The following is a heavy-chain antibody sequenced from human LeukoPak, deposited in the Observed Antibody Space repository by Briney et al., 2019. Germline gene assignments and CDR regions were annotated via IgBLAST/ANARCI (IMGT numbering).Heavy chain of an antibody. CDR2: IKSDGST. Sequence: GGSLRLSCAASGFTFSSYWMHWVRQAPGKGLVWGSRIKSDGSTRYADSVKGRFTISRDNAKNTVSLQMNSLRAEDTGVYYCARAPSEIGGYYPEYFRHWGQGTLVTV. D-gene: IGHD3-22*01. CDR3: ARAPSEIGGYYPEYFRH. CDR1: GFTFSSYW. J-gene: IGHJ1*01. V-gene: IGHV3-74*01.